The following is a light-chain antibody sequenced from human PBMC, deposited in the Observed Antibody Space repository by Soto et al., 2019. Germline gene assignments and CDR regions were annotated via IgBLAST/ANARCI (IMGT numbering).Light chain of an antibody. Sequence: DVVMTQSPLSLPVTLGQPASISCRSSQSLLHRNGYNYLDWYQQKPGQAPKFLIYGVSSRATGIPDRFSGSGSGTDFTLTISRLEPEDFAVYHCQQYGSSPLITFGQGTRLEIK. CDR3: QQYGSSPLIT. V-gene: IGKV2-28*01. CDR2: GVS. CDR1: QSLLHRNGYNY. J-gene: IGKJ5*01.